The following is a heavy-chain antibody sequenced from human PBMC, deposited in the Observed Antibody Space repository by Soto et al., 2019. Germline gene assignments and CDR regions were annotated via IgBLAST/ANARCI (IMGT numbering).Heavy chain of an antibody. CDR3: ARDPAFGAFDI. D-gene: IGHD3-3*02. CDR2: TNGDGSEK. V-gene: IGHV3-7*01. Sequence: EVRLVESGGGLVQPGGSLSLSCVASGFTLANSWMTWIRHTPGKGLEWVAYTNGDGSEKSYVDSVKGRFTISRDNAKNSLDLQMNSLRAEDTAVYYCARDPAFGAFDIWGQGIVVSVSA. CDR1: GFTLANSW. J-gene: IGHJ3*02.